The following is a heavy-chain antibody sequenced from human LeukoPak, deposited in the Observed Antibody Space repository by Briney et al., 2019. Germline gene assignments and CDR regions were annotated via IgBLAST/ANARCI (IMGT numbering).Heavy chain of an antibody. Sequence: ASVKVSCKASGGTFSSYAISWVRQAPGQGLEWMGGIIPIFGTANYAQKFQGRVTITTDESTSTAYMELSSLRAEDTAVYYCANDFWNDEVDWGQGTLVTVSS. J-gene: IGHJ4*02. V-gene: IGHV1-69*05. CDR3: ANDFWNDEVD. CDR1: GGTFSSYA. CDR2: IIPIFGTA. D-gene: IGHD1-1*01.